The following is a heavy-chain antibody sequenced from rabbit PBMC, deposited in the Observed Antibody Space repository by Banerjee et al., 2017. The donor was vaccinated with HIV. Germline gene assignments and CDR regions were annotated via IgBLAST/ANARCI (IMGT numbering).Heavy chain of an antibody. D-gene: IGHD1-1*01. Sequence: QSLEESGGDLVKPGASLTLTCTASGFSLSSRYYMCWVRQAPGKGLEWIACIYTAGSGSTYYASWAKGRFTISKTSSTTVTLQMTSLTAADTATYFCARGDGENGYYYHYYNLWGPGTLVTVS. CDR1: GFSLSSRYY. V-gene: IGHV1S40*01. CDR2: IYTAGSGST. J-gene: IGHJ4*01. CDR3: ARGDGENGYYYHYYNL.